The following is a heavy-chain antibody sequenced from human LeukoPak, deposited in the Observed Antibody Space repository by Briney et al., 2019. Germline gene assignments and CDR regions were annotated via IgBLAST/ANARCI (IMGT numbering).Heavy chain of an antibody. CDR1: GFAFSSYS. D-gene: IGHD6-6*01. J-gene: IGHJ4*02. CDR3: ARGDGSSSYGYFDY. Sequence: GGSLRLSCAASGFAFSSYSMNWVRQAPGKGLEWVSSISSSSSYIYYADSVKGRFTISRDNAKNSLYLQMNSLRAEDTAVYYCARGDGSSSYGYFDYWGQGTLVTVSS. CDR2: ISSSSSYI. V-gene: IGHV3-21*01.